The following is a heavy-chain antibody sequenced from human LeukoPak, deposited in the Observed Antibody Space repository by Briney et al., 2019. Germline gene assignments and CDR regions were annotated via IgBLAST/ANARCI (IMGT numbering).Heavy chain of an antibody. J-gene: IGHJ4*02. V-gene: IGHV3-11*03. CDR2: ISSSSSYT. Sequence: GGSLRLSCAASGFTFSDYYMSWIRQAPGKGLEWVSYISSSSSYTNYADSVKGRFTISRDSAKNSLYLQMNSLRAEDTAVYYCAKIRQWLADDYWGQGTLVTVSS. CDR1: GFTFSDYY. CDR3: AKIRQWLADDY. D-gene: IGHD6-19*01.